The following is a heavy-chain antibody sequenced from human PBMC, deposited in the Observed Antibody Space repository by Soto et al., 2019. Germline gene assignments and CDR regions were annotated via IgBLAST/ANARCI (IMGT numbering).Heavy chain of an antibody. D-gene: IGHD3-3*01. CDR2: IYHSGST. Sequence: QVQLQESGPGLVKPSGTLSLTCAVSGGSISSSNWWSWVRQPPGKGLEWIGEIYHSGSTNYNPSLKSRVTISVDKSKNQFSLKLSSVTAADTAVYYCASQHYDFWSGYPSGFDPWGQGTLVTVSS. J-gene: IGHJ5*02. CDR3: ASQHYDFWSGYPSGFDP. V-gene: IGHV4-4*02. CDR1: GGSISSSNW.